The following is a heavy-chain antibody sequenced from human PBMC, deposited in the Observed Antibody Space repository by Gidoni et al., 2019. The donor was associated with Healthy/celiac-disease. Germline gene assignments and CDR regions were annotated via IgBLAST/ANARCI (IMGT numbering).Heavy chain of an antibody. CDR2: INHSGSP. D-gene: IGHD2-2*01. Sequence: QVQLQQWGAGLLKPSETLSLTCAVYGGSFSGYYWSWIRQPPGKGLEWIGEINHSGSPNYNPSLKSRVTISVDTSKNQFSLKLSSVTAADTAVYYCARGPGTNIVVVPAALGYYYGMDVWGQGTTVTVSS. J-gene: IGHJ6*02. CDR3: ARGPGTNIVVVPAALGYYYGMDV. V-gene: IGHV4-34*01. CDR1: GGSFSGYY.